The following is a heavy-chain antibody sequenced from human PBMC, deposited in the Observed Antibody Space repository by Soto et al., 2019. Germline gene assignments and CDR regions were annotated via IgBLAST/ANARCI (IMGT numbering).Heavy chain of an antibody. V-gene: IGHV1-46*01. CDR3: ARSLGETTSLFDY. CDR1: GYIFIHCF. Sequence: QEQLVQSGAEMKQPGASVKLSCQASGYIFIHCFMHWVRQAPGQGLEWMGGINPSSGTTTYAQKFQGRVTVTRDTSTSTVYMELSSLGSGDTAMYYCARSLGETTSLFDYWGQGSLVTVSA. CDR2: INPSSGTT. D-gene: IGHD1-26*01. J-gene: IGHJ4*02.